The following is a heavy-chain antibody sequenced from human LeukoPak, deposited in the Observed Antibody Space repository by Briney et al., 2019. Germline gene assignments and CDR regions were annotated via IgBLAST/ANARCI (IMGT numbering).Heavy chain of an antibody. CDR1: GGSFSGYY. Sequence: SETLSLTCAVYGGSFSGYYWSWIHQPPGKGLEWIGEINHSGSTNYNPSLKSRVTISVDTSKNQFSLKLSSVTAADTAVYYCARDFRGTMVRGVISYYYYYMDVWGKGTTVTISS. D-gene: IGHD3-10*01. CDR2: INHSGST. CDR3: ARDFRGTMVRGVISYYYYYMDV. J-gene: IGHJ6*03. V-gene: IGHV4-34*01.